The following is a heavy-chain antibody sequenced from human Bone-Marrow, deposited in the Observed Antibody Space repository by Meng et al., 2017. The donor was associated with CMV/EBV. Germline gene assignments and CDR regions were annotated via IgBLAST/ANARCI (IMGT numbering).Heavy chain of an antibody. J-gene: IGHJ6*02. D-gene: IGHD1-26*01. CDR3: AKGPDGGTYYNHFYYGMDV. CDR1: GFTVSSNY. V-gene: IGHV3-53*01. CDR2: IYSGGST. Sequence: GESLKISCAASGFTVSSNYMSWVRQAPGKGLEWVSVIYSGGSTYYADSVKGRFTISRDNSKNTLYLQMNSLRAEDTAVYYCAKGPDGGTYYNHFYYGMDVWGQGTTVTVSS.